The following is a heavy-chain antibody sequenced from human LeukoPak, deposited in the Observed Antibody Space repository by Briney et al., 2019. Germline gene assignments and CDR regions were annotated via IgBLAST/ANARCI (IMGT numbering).Heavy chain of an antibody. D-gene: IGHD2/OR15-2a*01. J-gene: IGHJ4*02. CDR2: ISSSSSYI. CDR1: GFTFSSYS. Sequence: PGGSLRLSCAASGFTFSSYSMNRVRQAPGKGLEWVSSISSSSSYIYYADSVKGRFTISRDNAKNSLYLQMNSLRAEDTAVYYCASDFSPVFYWGQGTLVTVSS. CDR3: ASDFSPVFY. V-gene: IGHV3-21*01.